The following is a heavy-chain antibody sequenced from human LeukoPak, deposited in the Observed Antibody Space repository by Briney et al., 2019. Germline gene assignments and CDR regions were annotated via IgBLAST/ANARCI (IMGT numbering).Heavy chain of an antibody. Sequence: GASVKVSXKASGYTFTGYYMHWVRQAPGQGLEWMGWINPNSGGTNYAQKFQGRVTMTRDTSISTAYMELSRLRSDDTAVYYCARHGFWSGYSTVLDVWGKGTTVTVSS. V-gene: IGHV1-2*02. CDR3: ARHGFWSGYSTVLDV. CDR2: INPNSGGT. J-gene: IGHJ6*04. CDR1: GYTFTGYY. D-gene: IGHD3-3*01.